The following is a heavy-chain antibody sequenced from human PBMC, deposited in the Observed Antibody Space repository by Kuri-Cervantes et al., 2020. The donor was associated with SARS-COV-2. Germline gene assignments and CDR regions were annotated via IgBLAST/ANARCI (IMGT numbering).Heavy chain of an antibody. J-gene: IGHJ5*02. CDR1: GGSFSDYY. CDR3: ARSDVQWVASASGFDP. CDR2: INHSGNT. V-gene: IGHV4-34*01. Sequence: SETLSLTCAVYGGSFSDYYWSWVRQPPGKGLEWIGEINHSGNTNYDPSLKSRVTISIDTSKNQFSLKLSSVTAVDTAVYYCARSDVQWVASASGFDPWGQGTLVTVSS. D-gene: IGHD6-19*01.